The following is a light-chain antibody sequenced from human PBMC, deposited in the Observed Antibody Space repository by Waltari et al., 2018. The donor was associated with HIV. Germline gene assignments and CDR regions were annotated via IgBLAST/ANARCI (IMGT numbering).Light chain of an antibody. V-gene: IGLV2-14*02. J-gene: IGLJ3*02. CDR3: CSYMSGSTLV. CDR1: RSTVGCFNR. Sequence: QPALTQPASVSGSPGQSVTISCTGPRSTVGCFNRVSRYQQHPAKAPKLVIFHANTRPSGIPFRFSASKSGNTASLTISGLQPEDEADYYCCSYMSGSTLVFGGGTKVIV. CDR2: HAN.